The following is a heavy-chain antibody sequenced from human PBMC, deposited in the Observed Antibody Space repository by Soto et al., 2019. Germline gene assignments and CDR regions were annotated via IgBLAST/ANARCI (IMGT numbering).Heavy chain of an antibody. V-gene: IGHV3-7*03. CDR3: ARDPVTED. Sequence: GSLRLSCATSGFTLNDYYISWVRQVPGKGLEWVGNIKGDGSDPHYVDSVKGRFTISRDNAENLIYLQMNHLRVEDTAMYYCARDPVTEDWGQGTRVTVSS. CDR2: IKGDGSDP. CDR1: GFTLNDYY. J-gene: IGHJ4*02.